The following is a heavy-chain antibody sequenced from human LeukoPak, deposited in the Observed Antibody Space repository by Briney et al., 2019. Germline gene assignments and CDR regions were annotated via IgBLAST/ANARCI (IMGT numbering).Heavy chain of an antibody. CDR3: ARSGPEYDSMPRYYYMDV. Sequence: GESLKISCKGSGYSFTSYWIGWVRQMPGKGLEWMGIIYPGDSDTRYSPSFQGQVTISADKSISTAYLQWSSLKASDTAMYYCARSGPEYDSMPRYYYMDVWGKGTTVTVSS. CDR2: IYPGDSDT. V-gene: IGHV5-51*01. D-gene: IGHD3-3*01. J-gene: IGHJ6*03. CDR1: GYSFTSYW.